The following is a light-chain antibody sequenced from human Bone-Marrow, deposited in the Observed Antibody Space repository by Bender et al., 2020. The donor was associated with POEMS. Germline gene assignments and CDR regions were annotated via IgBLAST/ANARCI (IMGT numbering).Light chain of an antibody. CDR2: NTN. CDR1: SGSVSTSYY. CDR3: VLYVRTGIWV. V-gene: IGLV8-61*01. J-gene: IGLJ3*02. Sequence: QTVVTQETSFSVSPGGTVTLTCGLTSGSVSTSYYPSWYQQTPGQAPRTLIYNTNIRSSGVPDRFSGSILGNKAALTITGAQSDDESDYYCVLYVRTGIWVFGGGTKLTVL.